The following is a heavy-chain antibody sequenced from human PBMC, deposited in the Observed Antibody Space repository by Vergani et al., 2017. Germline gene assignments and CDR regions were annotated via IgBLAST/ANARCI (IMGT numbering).Heavy chain of an antibody. V-gene: IGHV4-38-2*01. J-gene: IGHJ4*02. CDR1: GYSISSGYY. CDR2: IYHSGYT. Sequence: QVQLQESGPGLVKPSETLSLTCAVSGYSISSGYYWGWIRQPPGKGLEWIGSIYHSGYTYSNPSLESRITISVDTSKNQFSLKLSSVTAADTAVYYCARSGDSSDVDFWGQGTLVTVSS. D-gene: IGHD3-22*01. CDR3: ARSGDSSDVDF.